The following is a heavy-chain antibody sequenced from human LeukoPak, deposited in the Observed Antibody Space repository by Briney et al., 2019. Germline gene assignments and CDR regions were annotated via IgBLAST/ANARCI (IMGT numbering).Heavy chain of an antibody. J-gene: IGHJ4*02. V-gene: IGHV3-21*01. CDR1: GFTFSSYS. CDR2: ISSSGSYI. CDR3: ARVGYYDSSGYYAGY. D-gene: IGHD3-22*01. Sequence: GGSLRLSCAASGFTFSSYSMNWVRQAPGKGLEWVSSISSSGSYIYYADSVKGRFTISRDNAKNSLYLQMNSLRAEDTAVYYCARVGYYDSSGYYAGYWGQGTLVTVSS.